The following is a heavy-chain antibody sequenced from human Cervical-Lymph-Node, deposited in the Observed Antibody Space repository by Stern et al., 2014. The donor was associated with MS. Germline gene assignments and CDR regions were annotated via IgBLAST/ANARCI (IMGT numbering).Heavy chain of an antibody. Sequence: QVQLGQSGAEVKKPGSSVKVSCKASGDTFSNLGISWVRQAPGHGHEWLEAITPLLVIANYVQMIKGRVTFTADESTTTIYMELSSLTSDATAVYDCARHQGGIAAYWGQGTPVTVSS. CDR3: ARHQGGIAAY. J-gene: IGHJ4*02. V-gene: IGHV1-69*01. D-gene: IGHD6-13*01. CDR2: ITPLLVIA. CDR1: GDTFSNLG.